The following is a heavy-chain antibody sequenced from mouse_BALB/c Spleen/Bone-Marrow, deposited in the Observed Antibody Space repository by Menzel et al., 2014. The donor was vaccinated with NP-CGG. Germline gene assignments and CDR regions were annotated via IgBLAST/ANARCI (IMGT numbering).Heavy chain of an antibody. CDR1: GFVFSRYW. Sequence: VQLQQSGGGLVQPGGSLKLSCAASGFVFSRYWMSWVRQAPGKGLEWIGEINPDSSTINYTPSLKDKFIISRDNAKNTLYLQMSKVRSEDTALYYCARLGYYGTFAYWGQGTLVTVAA. J-gene: IGHJ3*01. CDR2: INPDSSTI. CDR3: ARLGYYGTFAY. V-gene: IGHV4-1*02. D-gene: IGHD1-1*01.